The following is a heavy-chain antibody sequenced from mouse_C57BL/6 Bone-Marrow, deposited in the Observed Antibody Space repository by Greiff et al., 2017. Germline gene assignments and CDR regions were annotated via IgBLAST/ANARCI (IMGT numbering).Heavy chain of an antibody. J-gene: IGHJ4*01. CDR2: IDPENGDT. Sequence: EVQLQQSGAELVRPGASVKLSCTASGYTFTDDYMHWVKQRPEQGLEWIGWIDPENGDTEYASKFQGKATLTADTSSNTAYLQLSRLTSEDTAVYYCTTLNSLYYAMDYWGQGTSVTVSS. V-gene: IGHV14-4*01. CDR1: GYTFTDDY. D-gene: IGHD6-1*01. CDR3: TTLNSLYYAMDY.